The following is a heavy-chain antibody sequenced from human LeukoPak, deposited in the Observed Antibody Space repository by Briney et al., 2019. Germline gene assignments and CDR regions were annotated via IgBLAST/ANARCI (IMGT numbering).Heavy chain of an antibody. CDR1: GFTFNAFG. Sequence: GGSLRLSCAASGFTFNAFGMNWVRQAPGKGLEWVSYIGTTSGAIYYADSVKGRFTISRDSAKNSLYLQMNSLRAEDTAVYYCARPYCGGDCPGAFDIWGQGTMVTVSS. CDR3: ARPYCGGDCPGAFDI. CDR2: IGTTSGAI. J-gene: IGHJ3*02. D-gene: IGHD2-21*02. V-gene: IGHV3-48*01.